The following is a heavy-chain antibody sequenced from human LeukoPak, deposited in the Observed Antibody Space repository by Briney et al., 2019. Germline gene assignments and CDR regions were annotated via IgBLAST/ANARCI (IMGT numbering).Heavy chain of an antibody. CDR1: GFTFSSYW. Sequence: GGSLRLSCAASGFTFSSYWMGWVRQAPGKGLEWVANIIQDGSEKCYVDSAKGRFTISRDNAKNSLYLQMNSLRVEDTAVYYCARLGYPSGMDVWGQGTTVTVSS. V-gene: IGHV3-7*05. J-gene: IGHJ6*02. CDR3: ARLGYPSGMDV. D-gene: IGHD2-15*01. CDR2: IIQDGSEK.